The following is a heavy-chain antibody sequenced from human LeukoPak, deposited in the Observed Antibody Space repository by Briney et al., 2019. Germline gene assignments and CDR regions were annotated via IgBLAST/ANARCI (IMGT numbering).Heavy chain of an antibody. V-gene: IGHV4-59*11. CDR3: ARDLVTVTKGFDI. CDR2: ISYIGST. Sequence: SQTLSLTCAVSDDSFSSHYWTWIRQPPGKGLEWIGYISYIGSTNYNPSLKSRVTISIDTSKNQFSLKLTSVTAADTAVYYCARDLVTVTKGFDIWGQGTMVSVSS. CDR1: DDSFSSHY. D-gene: IGHD4-17*01. J-gene: IGHJ3*02.